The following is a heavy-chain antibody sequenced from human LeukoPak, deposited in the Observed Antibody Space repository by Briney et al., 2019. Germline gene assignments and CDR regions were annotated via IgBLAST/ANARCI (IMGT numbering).Heavy chain of an antibody. CDR3: AKDRIYYGSGNYYNPPPSSFDY. Sequence: GGSLRLSCAASGFTFSSYAMNWVRQAPGKGLECVSGISGSGGITYYADSVKGRFTISRDNSKNTLYLQMNSLRAEDTAVYYCAKDRIYYGSGNYYNPPPSSFDYWGQGTLVTVSS. J-gene: IGHJ4*02. D-gene: IGHD3-10*01. CDR2: ISGSGGIT. V-gene: IGHV3-23*01. CDR1: GFTFSSYA.